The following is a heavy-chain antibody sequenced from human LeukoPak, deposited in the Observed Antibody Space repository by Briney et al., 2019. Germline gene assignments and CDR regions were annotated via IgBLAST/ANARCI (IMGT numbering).Heavy chain of an antibody. CDR2: IGIDSGNT. J-gene: IGHJ4*02. CDR1: GFPFIDYS. D-gene: IGHD2-2*01. CDR3: ARDHNYASDN. Sequence: RGSLRLSCAASGFPFIDYSMNWVRQAPGKGLEWISYIGIDSGNTKYADSVKGRFTISGDSAKNSLYLQMNSLRVEDTAVYYCARDHNYASDNWGQGTLVTVSS. V-gene: IGHV3-48*04.